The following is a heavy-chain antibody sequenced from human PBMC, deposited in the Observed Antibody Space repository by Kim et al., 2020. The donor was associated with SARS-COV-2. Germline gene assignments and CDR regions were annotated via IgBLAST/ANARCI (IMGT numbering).Heavy chain of an antibody. Sequence: SETLSLTCTVSGGSISSSSYYWGWIRQPPGKGLEWIGSIYYSGSTYYNPSLKSRVTISVDTSKNQFSLKLSSVTAADTAVYYCARARVVSSGWHFDYWGQGTLVTVSS. D-gene: IGHD6-19*01. CDR2: IYYSGST. CDR3: ARARVVSSGWHFDY. CDR1: GGSISSSSYY. V-gene: IGHV4-39*01. J-gene: IGHJ4*02.